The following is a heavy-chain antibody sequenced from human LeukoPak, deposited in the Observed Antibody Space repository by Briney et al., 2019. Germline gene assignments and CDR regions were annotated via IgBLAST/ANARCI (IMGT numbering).Heavy chain of an antibody. J-gene: IGHJ6*03. D-gene: IGHD1-1*01. CDR2: IIPILGIA. V-gene: IGHV1-69*04. CDR1: GGTFSSYT. Sequence: VASVKVSCKASGGTFSSYTISWVRQAPGQGLEWMGRIIPILGIANYAQKFQGRVTITADKSTSTAYMELSSLRSEDTAVYYCAREVQLERRNYYYYMDVWGKGTTVTVSS. CDR3: AREVQLERRNYYYYMDV.